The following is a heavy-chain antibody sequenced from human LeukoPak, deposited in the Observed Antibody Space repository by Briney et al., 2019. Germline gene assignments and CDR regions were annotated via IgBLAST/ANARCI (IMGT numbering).Heavy chain of an antibody. D-gene: IGHD6-13*01. CDR1: GDSISSYY. J-gene: IGHJ2*01. Sequence: PSETVSLTCTVSGDSISSYYWSWIRQPAGKGLEWIGRVYTSGSTNYNPSLKSRVTMSIDTSKNQFSLKLTSVTAADTAVYYCARGEGSSWYTWYFDLWGRGTLVTVSS. V-gene: IGHV4-4*07. CDR3: ARGEGSSWYTWYFDL. CDR2: VYTSGST.